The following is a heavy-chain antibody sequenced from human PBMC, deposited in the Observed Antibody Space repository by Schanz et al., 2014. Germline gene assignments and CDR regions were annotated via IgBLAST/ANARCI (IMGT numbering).Heavy chain of an antibody. V-gene: IGHV3-48*01. CDR1: GFSVGNKY. D-gene: IGHD5-18*01. CDR2: VSRSTPDI. CDR3: AGVALPGYSSPRDAIDI. J-gene: IGHJ3*02. Sequence: EVQLVESGGGLVQPGGSLRLSCAASGFSVGNKYMNWVRQAPGKGLEWVSYVSRSTPDIYYADSVKGRFTMSRDNAKNSVFLQKNSLRAEDTAVYYCAGVALPGYSSPRDAIDIWGQGTMVTVSS.